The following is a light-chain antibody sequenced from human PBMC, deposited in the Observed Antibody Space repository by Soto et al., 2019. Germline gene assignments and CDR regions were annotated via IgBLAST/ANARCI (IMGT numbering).Light chain of an antibody. J-gene: IGKJ1*01. CDR3: QQYNSWPPGT. V-gene: IGKV3D-15*01. Sequence: EIVMTQSPATLSVSPGERATLSCRASQSVSSNLAWYQQKPGQAPRLLIYGASTRATGIPARFSGSGSGTEFTLTISSLQSEDFAVYYCQQYNSWPPGTFGQGTKVDI. CDR2: GAS. CDR1: QSVSSN.